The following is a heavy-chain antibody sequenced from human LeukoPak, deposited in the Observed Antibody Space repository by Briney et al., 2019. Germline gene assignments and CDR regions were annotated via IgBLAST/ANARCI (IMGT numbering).Heavy chain of an antibody. CDR1: GFTFSSYA. J-gene: IGHJ4*02. CDR3: ARNDYGDYGPLYYFDY. Sequence: GGSLRLSCAASGFTFSSYAMSWVRQAPGKGLEWVSAISGSGGSTYYADSVKGRFTISRDNSKNTLYLQMNSLRAEDTAVYYCARNDYGDYGPLYYFDYWGQGTLVTVSS. D-gene: IGHD4-17*01. CDR2: ISGSGGST. V-gene: IGHV3-23*01.